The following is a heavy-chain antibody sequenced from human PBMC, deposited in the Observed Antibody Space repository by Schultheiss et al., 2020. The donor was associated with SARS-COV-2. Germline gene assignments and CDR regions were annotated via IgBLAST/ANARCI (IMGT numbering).Heavy chain of an antibody. CDR3: ARDPLHYYDSSGYDDY. CDR2: ISSSSSTI. Sequence: GGSLRLSCAASGFTFSSYGMFWVRQTPDKGVEWVSYISSSSSTIYYADSVKGRFTISRDNAKNSLYLQMNSLRAEDTAVYYCARDPLHYYDSSGYDDYWGQGTLVTVSS. D-gene: IGHD3-22*01. CDR1: GFTFSSYG. J-gene: IGHJ4*02. V-gene: IGHV3-48*04.